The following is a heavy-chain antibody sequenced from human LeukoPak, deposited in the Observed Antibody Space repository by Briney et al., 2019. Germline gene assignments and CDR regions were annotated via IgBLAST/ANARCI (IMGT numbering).Heavy chain of an antibody. CDR1: GFTFSSYS. V-gene: IGHV3-48*01. CDR2: ISSSSSTI. Sequence: GGSLRLSCAASGFTFSSYSMNWVRQAPGKGLEWVSYISSSSSTIYYADSVKGRLTISRDNSKNTLYLQMNSLRVEDTAIYYCAKDRTTVVTGDAFDIWGQGTMVTVSS. J-gene: IGHJ3*02. CDR3: AKDRTTVVTGDAFDI. D-gene: IGHD4-23*01.